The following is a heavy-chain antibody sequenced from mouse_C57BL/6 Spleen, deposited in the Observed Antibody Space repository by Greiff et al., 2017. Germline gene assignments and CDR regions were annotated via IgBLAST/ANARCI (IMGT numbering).Heavy chain of an antibody. CDR1: GYTFTSYW. Sequence: VQLQQSGAELAKPGASVKLSCKASGYTFTSYWMHWVKQRPGQGLEWIGYINPSSGYTKYNQKFKDKATLTADKSSSTAFMQLSSLTYEDSSVYYCARWTYPHYFDYWGQGTTLTVSS. CDR2: INPSSGYT. D-gene: IGHD5-1*01. V-gene: IGHV1-7*01. J-gene: IGHJ2*01. CDR3: ARWTYPHYFDY.